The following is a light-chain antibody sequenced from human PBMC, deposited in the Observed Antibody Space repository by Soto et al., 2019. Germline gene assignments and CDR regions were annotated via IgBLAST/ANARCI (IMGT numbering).Light chain of an antibody. CDR1: QTISGN. J-gene: IGKJ1*01. Sequence: EVVLTQLPATLSVSPGDGVALSCRTSQTISGNLAWSQQRPGQAPRLLIYGTSTRAAGVPDRLTGSGSGTDFTLTISRVEPEDFAVYYCQQYGGSWTFGQGTKVDIK. CDR2: GTS. V-gene: IGKV3-20*01. CDR3: QQYGGSWT.